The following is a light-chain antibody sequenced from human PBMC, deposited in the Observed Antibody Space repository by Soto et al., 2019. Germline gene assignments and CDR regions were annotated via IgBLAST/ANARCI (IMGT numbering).Light chain of an antibody. V-gene: IGLV1-44*01. CDR2: ANN. CDR3: EAWDDSLNGPV. CDR1: TSDIGSNT. J-gene: IGLJ3*02. Sequence: QSVLTQPPSVSGTPGQNITISCSGSTSDIGSNTVNGYRQVPGTAPKLLIYANNQRPSGVPDRFSGSKSGTSASLAISGLPSVDEADYYWEAWDDSLNGPVFGGGTKLTVL.